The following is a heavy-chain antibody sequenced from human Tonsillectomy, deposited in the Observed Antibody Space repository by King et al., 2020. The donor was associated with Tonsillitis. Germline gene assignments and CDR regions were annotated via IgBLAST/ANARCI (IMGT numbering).Heavy chain of an antibody. D-gene: IGHD4-23*01. V-gene: IGHV4-59*01. CDR2: IYYSGST. J-gene: IGHJ3*02. CDR3: ARTSRLTTVVTPDAFDI. CDR1: GGSISSYY. Sequence: VQLQESGPGLVKPSETLSLTCTVSGGSISSYYWSWIRQPPGKGLEWIGYIYYSGSTNYNPSLKSRVTISVDTSKNQFSLKLSSVTAADTAVYYCARTSRLTTVVTPDAFDIWGQGTMVTVSS.